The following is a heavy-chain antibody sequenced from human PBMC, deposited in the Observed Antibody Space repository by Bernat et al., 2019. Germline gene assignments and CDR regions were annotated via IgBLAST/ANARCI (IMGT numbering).Heavy chain of an antibody. V-gene: IGHV3-23*01. J-gene: IGHJ6*02. D-gene: IGHD1-7*01. Sequence: EVQLLESGGGLVQPGGSLRLSCAASGFTFSSYAMSWVRQAPGKGLEWVSAISGSGGSTYYADSVKGRFTISRDNSKNTLYLQMNSLRAEDMAVYYCAKALNWNYVYYGMDVWGQGTTVTVSS. CDR1: GFTFSSYA. CDR2: ISGSGGST. CDR3: AKALNWNYVYYGMDV.